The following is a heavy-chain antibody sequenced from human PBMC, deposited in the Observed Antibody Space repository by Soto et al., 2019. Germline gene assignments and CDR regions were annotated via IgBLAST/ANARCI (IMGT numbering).Heavy chain of an antibody. CDR1: GGSISNTSYY. V-gene: IGHV4-39*01. CDR2: IYYSGST. D-gene: IGHD3-22*01. J-gene: IGHJ4*02. CDR3: ARQRRYYYDSSGYPDY. Sequence: QLQLQESGPGLLKPSETLSLTCDVSGGSISNTSYYWGWIRQPPGKGLEWIATIYYSGSTFYNPSLKSRVTISVDTSKNQFFLKLNSVTAADTAVYYCARQRRYYYDSSGYPDYWGQGTLVTVSS.